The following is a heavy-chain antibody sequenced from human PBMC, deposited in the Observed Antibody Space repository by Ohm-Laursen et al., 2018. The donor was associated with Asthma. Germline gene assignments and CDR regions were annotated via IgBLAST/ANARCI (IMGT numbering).Heavy chain of an antibody. V-gene: IGHV4-31*03. Sequence: TLSLTCTVSGGSISSGGYYWSWIRQHPGKGLEWIGYIYYSGSTYSNPSLRSRVIISADTSKNQFSLNLTSVTAADTAVYYCARGAFYYESTGYYFFDHWGQGALVTVSS. D-gene: IGHD3-22*01. J-gene: IGHJ4*02. CDR3: ARGAFYYESTGYYFFDH. CDR2: IYYSGST. CDR1: GGSISSGGYY.